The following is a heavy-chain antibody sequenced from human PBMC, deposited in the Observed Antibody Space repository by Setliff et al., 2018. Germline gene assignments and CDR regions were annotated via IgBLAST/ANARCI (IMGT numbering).Heavy chain of an antibody. Sequence: LSLTCTVSGGSVSNSGFFWGWLRQAPGKGLEWIGNIYDSGSSNYNASLKSRLIITRDTSKNQISLKLTSVTAADTAVYYCGRGFSRIEGWGNWFDPWGQGILVTAPQ. J-gene: IGHJ5*02. CDR3: GRGFSRIEGWGNWFDP. D-gene: IGHD2-15*01. CDR1: GGSVSNSGFF. V-gene: IGHV4-39*01. CDR2: IYDSGSS.